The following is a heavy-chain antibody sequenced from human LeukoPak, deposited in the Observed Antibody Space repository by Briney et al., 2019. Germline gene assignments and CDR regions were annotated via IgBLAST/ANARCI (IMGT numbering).Heavy chain of an antibody. V-gene: IGHV1-2*02. Sequence: ASVKVSCKASGYTITGYYMHWVRQAPGQGLEWMGWINPNSGGTNYAQKFQGRVTMTRDTSISTAYMELSRLRSDDTAVYYCARALGYCSSTSCYDPLDAFDIWGQGTMVTVSS. J-gene: IGHJ3*02. CDR1: GYTITGYY. D-gene: IGHD2-2*01. CDR3: ARALGYCSSTSCYDPLDAFDI. CDR2: INPNSGGT.